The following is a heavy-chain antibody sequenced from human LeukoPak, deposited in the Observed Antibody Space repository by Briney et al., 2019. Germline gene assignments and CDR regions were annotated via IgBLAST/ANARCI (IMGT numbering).Heavy chain of an antibody. CDR3: ARVFDYDSSGLLDL. J-gene: IGHJ5*02. Sequence: GGSLRLSCAASGFTFSSYSMNWVRQAPGKGLEWVSSISSSSSYIYYADSVKGRFTISRDNAKNSLYLQMNSPTVEDTAVYYCARVFDYDSSGLLDLWGQGTPVTVSA. CDR1: GFTFSSYS. CDR2: ISSSSSYI. D-gene: IGHD3-22*01. V-gene: IGHV3-21*01.